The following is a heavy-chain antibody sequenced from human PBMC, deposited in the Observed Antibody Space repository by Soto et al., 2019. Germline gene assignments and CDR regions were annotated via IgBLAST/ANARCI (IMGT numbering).Heavy chain of an antibody. D-gene: IGHD6-6*01. CDR3: ARSLTPFSIAARPDAFDI. Sequence: ASVKVSCKASGYTFTSYDINWVRQATGQGLEWMGWMNPNSGNTGYAQKFQGRVTMTRNTSISTAYMELSSLRSEDTAVYYFARSLTPFSIAARPDAFDIWGQGTMVTVSS. CDR2: MNPNSGNT. CDR1: GYTFTSYD. V-gene: IGHV1-8*01. J-gene: IGHJ3*02.